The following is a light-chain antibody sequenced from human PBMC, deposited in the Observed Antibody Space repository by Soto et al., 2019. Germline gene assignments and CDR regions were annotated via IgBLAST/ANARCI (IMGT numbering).Light chain of an antibody. CDR1: QSISSN. CDR3: QQHNSYPWT. V-gene: IGKV1-5*01. Sequence: DIQMTQSPSTLSASVGDRVTITCRASQSISSNLNWYQQKPGKAPKLLIYDASSLESGVPSRFSGSGSGTEFTLTISSLQPDDFATYYCQQHNSYPWTFGQGTKVDIK. CDR2: DAS. J-gene: IGKJ1*01.